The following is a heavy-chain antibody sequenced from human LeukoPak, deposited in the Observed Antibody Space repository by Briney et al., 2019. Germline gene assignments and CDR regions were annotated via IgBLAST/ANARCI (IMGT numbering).Heavy chain of an antibody. CDR3: ARDPGSTQTLHDAFDI. Sequence: QPGGSLRLSCAASGFTFSSYGVNWVRQAPGKGLEWVSFISTSSSYIYYADSVKGRFTISRDNARNSVYLQMNSLRAEDTAVYYCARDPGSTQTLHDAFDIWGQGTMVTVSS. CDR2: ISTSSSYI. D-gene: IGHD1-26*01. J-gene: IGHJ3*02. CDR1: GFTFSSYG. V-gene: IGHV3-21*01.